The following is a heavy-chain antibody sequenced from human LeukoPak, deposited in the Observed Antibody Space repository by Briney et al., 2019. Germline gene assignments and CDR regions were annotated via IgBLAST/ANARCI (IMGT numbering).Heavy chain of an antibody. J-gene: IGHJ4*02. D-gene: IGHD5-18*01. CDR3: ARASGYSYGYRDSFDY. CDR1: GYTFSNYG. Sequence: ASVKVSCKASGYTFSNYGISWVRQAPGQGLEWMGWISSYNDNTNYAQKLQGRVTMTTDTSTSTAYMELRSLRSDDTAVYYCARASGYSYGYRDSFDYWGQGTLVTVSS. CDR2: ISSYNDNT. V-gene: IGHV1-18*01.